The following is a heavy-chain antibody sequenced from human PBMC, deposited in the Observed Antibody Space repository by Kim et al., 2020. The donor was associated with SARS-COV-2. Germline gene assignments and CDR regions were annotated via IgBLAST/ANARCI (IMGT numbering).Heavy chain of an antibody. D-gene: IGHD6-6*01. CDR3: ASEGYSSSFGMDV. Sequence: SAKKLQGRVTMPRDPSISTAYMELSRLRSDDTAVYYCASEGYSSSFGMDVWGQGTTVTVSS. J-gene: IGHJ6*02. V-gene: IGHV1-2*02.